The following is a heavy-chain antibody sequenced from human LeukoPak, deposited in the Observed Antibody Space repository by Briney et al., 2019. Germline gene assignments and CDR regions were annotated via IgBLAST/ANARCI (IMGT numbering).Heavy chain of an antibody. CDR2: INPDSGAT. J-gene: IGHJ4*02. V-gene: IGHV1-2*02. Sequence: GASVKVSCKASGYPFTGYYMHWVRQAPGQGLEWMGWINPDSGATNYAQKFQGRVTMTRDTSISTAYMELSSLRSDDTAVYYCARGRKGYGSGSYWYWGQGTLVTVSS. CDR3: ARGRKGYGSGSYWY. D-gene: IGHD3-10*01. CDR1: GYPFTGYY.